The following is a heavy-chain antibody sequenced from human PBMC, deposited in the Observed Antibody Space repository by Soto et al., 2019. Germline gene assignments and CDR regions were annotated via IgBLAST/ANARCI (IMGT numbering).Heavy chain of an antibody. Sequence: ASVKVSCKASGYTFTSYGISWVRQAPGQGLEWMGWISAYNGNTNYAQKLQGRVTMTTDTSTSTAYMELRSLRSDDTAVYYCAMAPFFTLVREFMNYYHGLDVWGQGTTVTVSS. J-gene: IGHJ6*02. CDR3: AMAPFFTLVREFMNYYHGLDV. V-gene: IGHV1-18*01. CDR2: ISAYNGNT. CDR1: GYTFTSYG. D-gene: IGHD3-10*01.